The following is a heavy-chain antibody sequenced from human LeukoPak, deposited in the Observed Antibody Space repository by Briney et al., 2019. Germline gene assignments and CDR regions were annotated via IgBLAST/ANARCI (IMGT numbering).Heavy chain of an antibody. CDR3: ARQVRIAAAGTGWFDP. CDR2: IYYSGST. J-gene: IGHJ5*02. V-gene: IGHV4-39*01. CDR1: GGSISSSSYY. Sequence: SETLSLTCTVSGGSISSSSYYWGWIRQPPGRGLEWIGSIYYSGSTYYNPSLKSRVTISVDTSKNQFSLKLSSVTAADTAAYYCARQVRIAAAGTGWFDPWGQGTLVTVSS. D-gene: IGHD6-13*01.